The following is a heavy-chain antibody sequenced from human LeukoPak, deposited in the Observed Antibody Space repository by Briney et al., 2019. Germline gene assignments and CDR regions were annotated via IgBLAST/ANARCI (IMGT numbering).Heavy chain of an antibody. V-gene: IGHV4-34*01. Sequence: PSETLSLTRAVYGGSFSGYYWSWIRQPPGKGLEWIGEINHSGSTNYNPSLKSRVTISVDTSKNQFSLKLSSVTAADTAVYYCARGPYYYGSGSYYRKLKPKKNWFDPWGQGTLVTVSS. CDR3: ARGPYYYGSGSYYRKLKPKKNWFDP. CDR2: INHSGST. J-gene: IGHJ5*02. CDR1: GGSFSGYY. D-gene: IGHD3-10*01.